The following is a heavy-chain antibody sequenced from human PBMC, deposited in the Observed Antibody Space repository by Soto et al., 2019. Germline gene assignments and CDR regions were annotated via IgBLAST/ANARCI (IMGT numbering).Heavy chain of an antibody. V-gene: IGHV3-21*04. CDR3: ARAPNYYGSGSYSYGMDV. J-gene: IGHJ6*02. CDR1: GFTFSSYS. CDR2: ISSSSSYI. Sequence: GGSLRLSSAASGFTFSSYSVNWVRQATGKGLEWVSSISSSSSYIYYPGSVKGRFTISRENAKNSLYLQMNSLRAEDTAVYYCARAPNYYGSGSYSYGMDVWGQGTTVTVSS. D-gene: IGHD3-10*01.